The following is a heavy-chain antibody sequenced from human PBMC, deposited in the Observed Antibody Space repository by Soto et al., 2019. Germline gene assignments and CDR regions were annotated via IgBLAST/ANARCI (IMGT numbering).Heavy chain of an antibody. Sequence: SETLSLTCTVSGGSVSDYYWGWIRQPPGRGLEWIGYIYYNGNSNYNPSLKSRVTLSVDTSKNQFSLKMRSVTAADTAIYYCAKVIVLGTAASYGMDVWGLGTTVTVSS. V-gene: IGHV4-59*02. D-gene: IGHD2-2*01. J-gene: IGHJ6*02. CDR3: AKVIVLGTAASYGMDV. CDR2: IYYNGNS. CDR1: GGSVSDYY.